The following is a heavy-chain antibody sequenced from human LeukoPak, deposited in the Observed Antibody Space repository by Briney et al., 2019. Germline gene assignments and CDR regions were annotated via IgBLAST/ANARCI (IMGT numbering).Heavy chain of an antibody. V-gene: IGHV3-30*03. CDR1: GFTFSSYG. Sequence: PGRSLRLSCAASGFTFSSYGMHWVRQAPGKGLEWVAVISYDGSNKYYADSVKGRFTISRDNSKNTLYLQMNSLRAEDTAVYYCAFSGNYYGVYWGQGTLVTVSS. CDR3: AFSGNYYGVY. CDR2: ISYDGSNK. J-gene: IGHJ4*02. D-gene: IGHD1-26*01.